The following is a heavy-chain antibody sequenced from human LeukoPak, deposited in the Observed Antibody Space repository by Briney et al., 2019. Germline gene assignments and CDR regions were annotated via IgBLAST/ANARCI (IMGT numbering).Heavy chain of an antibody. J-gene: IGHJ6*03. CDR3: ARCGGRGYSYGYPSYYYYMDV. CDR2: ISSSGSTI. D-gene: IGHD5-18*01. CDR1: GFRCSDYY. V-gene: IGHV3-11*04. Sequence: GGSLRLSCAASGFRCSDYYMSWIRQAPGKGLEWVSHISSSGSTIYYADSVKGRFTIARDNAKSSLYLQMNSLRAEDTAVYYCARCGGRGYSYGYPSYYYYMDVWGKGTTVTVSS.